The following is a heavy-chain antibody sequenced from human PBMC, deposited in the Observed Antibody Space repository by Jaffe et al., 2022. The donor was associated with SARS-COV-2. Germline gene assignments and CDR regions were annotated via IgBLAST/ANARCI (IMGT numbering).Heavy chain of an antibody. CDR1: AFNFSSYG. V-gene: IGHV3-33*01. Sequence: QVQLVESGGGVVQPGRSLRLSCAASAFNFSSYGMHWVRQAPGKGLEWVAVIWFDGNKKYYADSVKGRFTISRDNSKNTLYLRLNSLRAEDTAVYYCAREACGGDCHPWIWYFDLWGSGTLVTVSS. CDR3: AREACGGDCHPWIWYFDL. J-gene: IGHJ2*01. D-gene: IGHD2-21*02. CDR2: IWFDGNKK.